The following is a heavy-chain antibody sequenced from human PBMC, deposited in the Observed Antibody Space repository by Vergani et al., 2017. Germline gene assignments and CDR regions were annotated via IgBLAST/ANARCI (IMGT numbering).Heavy chain of an antibody. CDR3: AKDMYEVTQYYFDY. J-gene: IGHJ4*02. Sequence: VQLVESGGGLVQPGGSLRLSCAASGFSFSDHYMTWIRQAPGKGLEWVSYISNSGNTIEYADSVKGRFSISRDNAKSSLFLQMDSLRAEDTALYYCAKDMYEVTQYYFDYWGQGTLVTVSS. CDR2: ISNSGNTI. D-gene: IGHD2-8*01. V-gene: IGHV3-11*01. CDR1: GFSFSDHY.